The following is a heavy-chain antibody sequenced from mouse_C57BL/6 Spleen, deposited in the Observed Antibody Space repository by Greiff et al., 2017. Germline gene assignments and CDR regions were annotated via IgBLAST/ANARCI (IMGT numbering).Heavy chain of an antibody. CDR3: AMGGEDYYGSSSDY. D-gene: IGHD1-1*01. CDR2: IHPSDSDT. Sequence: QVQLQQPGAELVKPGASVKVSCKASGYTFTSYWMHWVKQRPGQGLEWLGRIHPSDSDTNYNQKFKGKATLTVDKSSSTAYMQLSSLTSEDSAVYYCAMGGEDYYGSSSDYWGQGTTLTVSS. V-gene: IGHV1-74*01. J-gene: IGHJ2*01. CDR1: GYTFTSYW.